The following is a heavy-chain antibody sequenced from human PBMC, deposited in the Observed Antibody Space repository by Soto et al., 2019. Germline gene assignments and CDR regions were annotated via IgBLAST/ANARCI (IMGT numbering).Heavy chain of an antibody. Sequence: SETLSLTCTVSGGSISSSSYYWGWIRQPPGKGLEWIGSIYYSGSTYYNPSLKSRVTISVDTSKNQFSLKLSSVTTADTAVYYCARYDAEVFDYWGQGTLVTVSS. J-gene: IGHJ4*02. CDR1: GGSISSSSYY. V-gene: IGHV4-39*01. CDR2: IYYSGST. CDR3: ARYDAEVFDY. D-gene: IGHD1-1*01.